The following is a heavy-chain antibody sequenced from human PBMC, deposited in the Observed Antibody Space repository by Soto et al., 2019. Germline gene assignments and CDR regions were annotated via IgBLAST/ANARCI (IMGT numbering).Heavy chain of an antibody. Sequence: QVQLVQSGAEVKKPGSSVKVSCKASGGTFSSYAISWVRQAPGQGLEWMGGIIPIFGTANYAQKFQGRVTITADESTSTADMELSSLRSEDTAVYYCARKGGYSYGYNYYYGMDVWGQGTTVTVSS. CDR3: ARKGGYSYGYNYYYGMDV. D-gene: IGHD5-18*01. CDR1: GGTFSSYA. CDR2: IIPIFGTA. J-gene: IGHJ6*02. V-gene: IGHV1-69*01.